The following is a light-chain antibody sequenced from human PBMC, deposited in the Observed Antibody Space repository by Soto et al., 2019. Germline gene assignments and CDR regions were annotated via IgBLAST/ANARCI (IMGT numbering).Light chain of an antibody. CDR1: HDISHY. Sequence: DIQMTQSPSSLSASVGDTGTITFQWSHDISHYLNWYQQKPGKALKLLIYDASNLHPGVPSRFRGSGSGTEFSFNITSLQPEDGATYYCQKYNSAPPLTFGGGTKVDIK. CDR2: DAS. J-gene: IGKJ4*01. CDR3: QKYNSAPPLT. V-gene: IGKV1-33*01.